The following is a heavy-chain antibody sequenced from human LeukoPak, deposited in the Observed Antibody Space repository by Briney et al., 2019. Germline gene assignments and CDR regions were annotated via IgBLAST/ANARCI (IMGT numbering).Heavy chain of an antibody. V-gene: IGHV3-21*04. D-gene: IGHD3/OR15-3a*01. CDR2: ISTTSDAK. J-gene: IGHJ3*02. CDR1: GFTFSNFN. CDR3: ARGGDDGDWVTPLWTFDI. Sequence: PGGSLRLSCAASGFTFSNFNMNWVRQAPGKGPEWVSSISTTSDAKYYAGSVKGRFTISRDNAQNSLFLQLNGLGAEDTAVYYCARGGDDGDWVTPLWTFDIWGQGTMVTVSS.